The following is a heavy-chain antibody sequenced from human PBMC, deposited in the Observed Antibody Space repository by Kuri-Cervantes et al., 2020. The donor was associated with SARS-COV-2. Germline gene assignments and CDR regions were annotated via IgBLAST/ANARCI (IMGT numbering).Heavy chain of an antibody. Sequence: GESLKISCVASGFNFSTADMHWVRQAPGKGLEWVTFISSDGKNKKCMASGKGRFTISRDNSQNTLYLQTKSLRDEDTAIYYCAKDRAGVHDFWGQGTLVTVSS. D-gene: IGHD2-21*01. J-gene: IGHJ4*02. CDR3: AKDRAGVHDF. V-gene: IGHV3-30*18. CDR2: ISSDGKNK. CDR1: GFNFSTAD.